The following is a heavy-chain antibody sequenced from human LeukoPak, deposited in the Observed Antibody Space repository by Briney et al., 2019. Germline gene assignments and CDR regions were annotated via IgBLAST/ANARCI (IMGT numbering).Heavy chain of an antibody. CDR1: GYTFTSYD. J-gene: IGHJ4*02. V-gene: IGHV1-8*01. D-gene: IGHD3-22*01. CDR2: MNPNSGNT. Sequence: ASVKASCKASGYTFTSYDINWVRQATGQGLEWMGWMNPNSGNTGYAQKLQGRVTMTRNTSISTAYMELSSLRSEDTAVYYRARGTYDSSGYYIDYWGQGTLVTVSS. CDR3: ARGTYDSSGYYIDY.